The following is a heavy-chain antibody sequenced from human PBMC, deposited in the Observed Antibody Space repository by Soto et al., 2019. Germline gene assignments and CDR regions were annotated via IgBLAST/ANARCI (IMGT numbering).Heavy chain of an antibody. J-gene: IGHJ4*02. CDR1: GGTFSGYV. Sequence: QLVQSGSEVKKPGSSVKVSCQASGGTFSGYVVTWVRQAPGQGLEWMGEFVPLFGTTNYAQRFSGRITITADESTSTAHMELRTLRSEDTAVYYCATHGLGVSSPPYFDNWGQRTLVTVSS. CDR3: ATHGLGVSSPPYFDN. D-gene: IGHD3-16*01. CDR2: FVPLFGTT. V-gene: IGHV1-69*19.